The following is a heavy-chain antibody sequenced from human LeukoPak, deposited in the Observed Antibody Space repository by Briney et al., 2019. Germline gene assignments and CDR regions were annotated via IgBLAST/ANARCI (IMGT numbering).Heavy chain of an antibody. CDR1: GGSFSGYY. CDR2: TNHSGST. D-gene: IGHD6-19*01. CDR3: ARGRYSSGWQTKYYFDY. J-gene: IGHJ4*02. Sequence: SETLSLTCAVYGGSFSGYYWSWIRQPPGKGLEWIGATNHSGSTNYNPSLKSRVTISVDTSKNQFSLKLSSVTAADTAVYYCARGRYSSGWQTKYYFDYWGQGTLVTVSS. V-gene: IGHV4-34*01.